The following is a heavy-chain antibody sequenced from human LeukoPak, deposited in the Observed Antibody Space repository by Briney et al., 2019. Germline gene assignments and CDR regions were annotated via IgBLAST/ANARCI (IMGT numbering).Heavy chain of an antibody. Sequence: ASVKVSCKASGYTFSSYDINWVRQATGQGLEWMGWMNPNTGNTDTARKFQGRVTMTRSTSITTAYMELSSLRSDDTAVYYCVRRMSGYCSSTICRNYAFDMWGQGTMDTVSS. V-gene: IGHV1-8*01. CDR2: MNPNTGNT. CDR3: VRRMSGYCSSTICRNYAFDM. J-gene: IGHJ3*02. CDR1: GYTFSSYD. D-gene: IGHD2-2*01.